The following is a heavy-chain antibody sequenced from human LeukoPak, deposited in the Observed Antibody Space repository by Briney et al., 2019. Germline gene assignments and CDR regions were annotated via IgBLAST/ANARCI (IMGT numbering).Heavy chain of an antibody. J-gene: IGHJ6*03. CDR1: GGSFSGYY. D-gene: IGHD3-22*01. V-gene: IGHV4-34*01. CDR2: MNPSGST. CDR3: ARGRQDVTMIVVVMTAVSYYLDV. Sequence: SETLSLTCAVCGGSFSGYYWTWLRQTPEKGLEWIGEMNPSGSTNYNPSLKSRVTISVDTSKNQFSLELSSVTAADTAVYYCARGRQDVTMIVVVMTAVSYYLDVWGKGTTVTVS.